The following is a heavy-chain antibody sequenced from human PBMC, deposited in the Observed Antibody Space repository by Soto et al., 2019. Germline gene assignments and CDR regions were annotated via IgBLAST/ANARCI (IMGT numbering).Heavy chain of an antibody. CDR3: ASVHCSSCWYLAL. CDR1: GGSIDSDGSY. D-gene: IGHD6-13*01. V-gene: IGHV4-31*03. Sequence: QVQLQESGPGLVKPSQTLSLTCTVSGGSIDSDGSYWSWIRQRPGEGLEWLGYIYYSGTTYYNPSLKSRGLISLNTSENQFPPKLSPVTAADTAIYCCASVHCSSCWYLALWCRRNLHTISS. J-gene: IGHJ2*01. CDR2: IYYSGTT.